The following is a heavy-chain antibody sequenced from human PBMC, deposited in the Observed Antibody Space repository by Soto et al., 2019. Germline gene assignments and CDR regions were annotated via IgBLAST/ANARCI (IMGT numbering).Heavy chain of an antibody. CDR2: IGSSSSYI. J-gene: IGHJ3*02. Sequence: LRLSCAASGFTFSSYSMNWVRQAPGKGLEWVSSIGSSSSYIYYADSVKGRFTISRDNAKNSLYLQMNSLRAEDTAVYYCARVGGGYQLLHAFDIWGQGTMVTVSS. V-gene: IGHV3-21*01. D-gene: IGHD2-2*01. CDR3: ARVGGGYQLLHAFDI. CDR1: GFTFSSYS.